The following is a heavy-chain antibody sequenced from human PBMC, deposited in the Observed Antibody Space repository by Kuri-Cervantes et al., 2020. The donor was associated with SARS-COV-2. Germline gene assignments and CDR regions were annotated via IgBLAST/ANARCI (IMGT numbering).Heavy chain of an antibody. D-gene: IGHD2-15*01. CDR2: IYYSGST. J-gene: IGHJ4*02. CDR1: GGSISSYY. V-gene: IGHV4-59*12. CDR3: ARDLVEKDIVVVVAATGDYFDY. Sequence: ESLKISCTVSGGSISSYYWSWIRQPPGKGLEWIGCIYYSGSTNYNPSLKSRVTISVDTSKNQFSLKLSSVTAADTAVYYCARDLVEKDIVVVVAATGDYFDYWGQGTRVTCYS.